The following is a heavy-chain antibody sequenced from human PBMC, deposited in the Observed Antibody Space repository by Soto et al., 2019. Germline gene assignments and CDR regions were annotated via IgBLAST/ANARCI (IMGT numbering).Heavy chain of an antibody. J-gene: IGHJ5*02. D-gene: IGHD3-10*01. CDR2: IYHSGNT. CDR1: GGSIISTSHY. Sequence: QLQLQESGPGLVKPSETGSLTCIVSGGSIISTSHYWGWIRQPPGKGLEWIGSIYHSGNTYYNPSLKSRVAIFVDTSKNQISLKLSSVTAADTAVYYCARLRSYTHWFDPWGQGTLVTVSS. V-gene: IGHV4-39*01. CDR3: ARLRSYTHWFDP.